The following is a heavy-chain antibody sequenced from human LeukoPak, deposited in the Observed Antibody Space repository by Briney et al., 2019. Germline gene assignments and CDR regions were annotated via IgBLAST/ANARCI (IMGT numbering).Heavy chain of an antibody. D-gene: IGHD4-17*01. CDR1: GFTFSSYG. V-gene: IGHV3-30*18. Sequence: GGSLRLSCAASGFTFSSYGMHWVRQAPGKGLEWVAVISYDGSNKYYADSVKGRFTISRDNSKNTLYLQMNSLRAEDTAVHYCAKRSSPRASYGDYGNIDYWGQGTLVTVSS. J-gene: IGHJ4*02. CDR3: AKRSSPRASYGDYGNIDY. CDR2: ISYDGSNK.